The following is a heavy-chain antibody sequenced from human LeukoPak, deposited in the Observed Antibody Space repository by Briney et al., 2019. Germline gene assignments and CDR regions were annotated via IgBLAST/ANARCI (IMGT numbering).Heavy chain of an antibody. CDR3: ARRARVGKKDYFDY. CDR2: IYYSGST. CDR1: GGSISSHY. D-gene: IGHD1-26*01. Sequence: SETLSLTCTVSGGSISSHYWSWIRQPPGKGLEWIGYIYYSGSTNYNPSLKSRVTISVDTSKNQFSLKLSSVTAADTAVYHCARRARVGKKDYFDYWGQGTLVTVSS. J-gene: IGHJ4*02. V-gene: IGHV4-59*11.